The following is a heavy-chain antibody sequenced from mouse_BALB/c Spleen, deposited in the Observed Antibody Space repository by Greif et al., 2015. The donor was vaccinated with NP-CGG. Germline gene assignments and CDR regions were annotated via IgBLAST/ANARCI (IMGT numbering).Heavy chain of an antibody. CDR3: AREGGLGPYYAMDY. J-gene: IGHJ4*01. V-gene: IGHV5-9-2*01. CDR2: ISGGGSYT. D-gene: IGHD4-1*01. Sequence: EVKLMESGGGLVKPGGSLKLSCAASGFTFSSYGMSWVRQTPEKRLEWVATISGGGSYTYYPDSVKGRFTISRDNAKNNLYLQMSSLRSEDTALYYCAREGGLGPYYAMDYWGQGTSVTVSS. CDR1: GFTFSSYG.